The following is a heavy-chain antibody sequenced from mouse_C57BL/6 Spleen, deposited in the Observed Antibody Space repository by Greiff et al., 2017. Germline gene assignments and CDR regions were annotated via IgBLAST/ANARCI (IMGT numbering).Heavy chain of an antibody. CDR3: ARREGYGSSYGWYFDV. D-gene: IGHD1-1*01. CDR2: IWWDDDK. Sequence: QVTLKESGPGILQPSQTLSLTCSFSGFSLSTFGMGVGWIRQPSGKGREWLAHIWWDDDKYYNPALKSRLTISKDTSKNQVFLKNANVDTADTATYYCARREGYGSSYGWYFDVWGTGTTVTVSS. J-gene: IGHJ1*03. CDR1: GFSLSTFGMG. V-gene: IGHV8-8*01.